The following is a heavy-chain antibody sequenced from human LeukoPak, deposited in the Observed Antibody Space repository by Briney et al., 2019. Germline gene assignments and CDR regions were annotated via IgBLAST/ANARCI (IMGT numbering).Heavy chain of an antibody. CDR3: AKGRLLWFGELSHFDY. D-gene: IGHD3-10*01. V-gene: IGHV3-23*01. J-gene: IGHJ4*02. CDR1: GFTFSSYA. Sequence: GGSLRLSCAASGFTFSSYAMSWIRQAPGKGLEWVSAISSSGGSTYYAASVKGRLTISRDNSKNTLYLQMNSLRAEDTAVYYCAKGRLLWFGELSHFDYWGQGTLVTVSS. CDR2: ISSSGGST.